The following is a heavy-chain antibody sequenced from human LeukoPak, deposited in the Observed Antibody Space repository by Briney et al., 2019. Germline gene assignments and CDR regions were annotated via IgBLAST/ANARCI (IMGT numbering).Heavy chain of an antibody. J-gene: IGHJ3*02. CDR3: ARGFLEWLLIRGHAFAI. CDR1: GGSFSSYY. V-gene: IGHV4-34*01. D-gene: IGHD3-3*01. CDR2: IIHSGST. Sequence: SETLSLTCAVYGGSFSSYYSRCIRHPPGKGLVSLGEIIHSGSTNYNPSLKSRVTISVDTSKNQFSLKLSSVTAADTAVYYCARGFLEWLLIRGHAFAIWGQGTMVTVSS.